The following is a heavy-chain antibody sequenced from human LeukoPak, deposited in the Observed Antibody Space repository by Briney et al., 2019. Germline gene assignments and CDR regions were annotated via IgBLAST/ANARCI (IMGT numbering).Heavy chain of an antibody. CDR2: IYYSGRT. V-gene: IGHV4-31*03. D-gene: IGHD4-23*01. CDR1: DGSITGGGYY. J-gene: IGHJ4*02. CDR3: AREVVTPRARGRYWDY. Sequence: PSQPLSFTGTVSDGSITGGGYYGSWIRQHPGKGLEWIGYIYYSGRTYYNPSLTNRVSISVDTSKIQFSLKLSSVTAADTAVYYWAREVVTPRARGRYWDYWGQGTLVTVCS.